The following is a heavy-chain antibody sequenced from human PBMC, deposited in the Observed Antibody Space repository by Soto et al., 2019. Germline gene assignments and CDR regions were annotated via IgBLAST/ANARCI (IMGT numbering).Heavy chain of an antibody. CDR3: ARRFLEWLPARGMDV. CDR1: GGSISSGGYY. J-gene: IGHJ6*02. D-gene: IGHD3-3*01. Sequence: PSETLSLTCTVSGGSISSGGYYWSWIRQHPGKGLEWIGYIYYSGSTYYNPSLKSRVTISVDTSKNQFSLKLSSVTAADTAVYYCARRFLEWLPARGMDVWGQGTTVTVSS. V-gene: IGHV4-31*03. CDR2: IYYSGST.